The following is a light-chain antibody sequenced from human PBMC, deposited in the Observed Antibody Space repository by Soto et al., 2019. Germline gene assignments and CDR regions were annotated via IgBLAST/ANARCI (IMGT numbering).Light chain of an antibody. J-gene: IGKJ1*01. CDR1: LNVNSY. CDR3: QQYGSSPPRT. V-gene: IGKV3-11*01. CDR2: DAS. Sequence: VWTQSPATLSLSPGERATLSCRASLNVNSYLAWYQQKPGQAPRLVIYDASNRAPGIPARFSGSGCGTNFTLPISSLEPEDFAVYYCQQYGSSPPRTFGQGTKVDIK.